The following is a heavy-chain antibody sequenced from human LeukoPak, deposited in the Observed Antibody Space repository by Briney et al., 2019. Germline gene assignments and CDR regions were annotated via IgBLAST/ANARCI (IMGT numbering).Heavy chain of an antibody. CDR2: ISGSGGST. V-gene: IGHV3-23*01. CDR1: VFTFSSYA. Sequence: GGSLRLSCAASVFTFSSYAMSWVRQAPGKGLEWVSAISGSGGSTYYADSVKGRFTISRDNSKNTLYLQMNSLRAEDTAVYYCARDSPGAHYYFDYWGQGTLVTVSS. D-gene: IGHD3-10*01. CDR3: ARDSPGAHYYFDY. J-gene: IGHJ4*02.